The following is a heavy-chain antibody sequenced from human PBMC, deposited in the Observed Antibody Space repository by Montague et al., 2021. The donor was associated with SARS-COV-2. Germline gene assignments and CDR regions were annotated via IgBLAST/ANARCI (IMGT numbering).Heavy chain of an antibody. Sequence: TLSLTCTVSGGSISSGSYYWSWIRQPAGKGLEWIGRIYSSGSTNYNPSLKSRVTISVDTSKNQFSLKLSSVTAADTAVYYCAREWALVRNGFDAWGQGTLVTVSS. CDR3: AREWALVRNGFDA. V-gene: IGHV4-61*02. D-gene: IGHD1-26*01. CDR2: IYSSGST. CDR1: GGSISSGSYY. J-gene: IGHJ5*02.